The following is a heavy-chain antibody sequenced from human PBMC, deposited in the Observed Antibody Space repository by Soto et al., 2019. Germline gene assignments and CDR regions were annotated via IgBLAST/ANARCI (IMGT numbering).Heavy chain of an antibody. Sequence: SETLSLTCAVSGGSISSGGYSWSWIRQPPGKGLEWIGYIYHSGSTYYNPSLKSRVTMSVDKSNNQFSLKMTSVTAADTAVYYCASKFGGLLADAFDIWGHGTVVTVSS. CDR3: ASKFGGLLADAFDI. D-gene: IGHD3-10*01. V-gene: IGHV4-30-2*01. CDR1: GGSISSGGYS. CDR2: IYHSGST. J-gene: IGHJ3*02.